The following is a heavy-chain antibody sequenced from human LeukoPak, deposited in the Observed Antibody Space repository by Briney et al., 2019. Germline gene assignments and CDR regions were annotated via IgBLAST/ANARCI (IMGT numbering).Heavy chain of an antibody. D-gene: IGHD2-2*01. J-gene: IGHJ5*02. Sequence: GGSLRLSCAASRFTVSSYEINWVRQAPGKGLEWVSYISSSGSTIHYADSVKGRFTISRDNAKNSLYLQMNSLRAEDTAVYYCAREVYCSSTSCYGSWFDPWGQGTLVTVSS. CDR1: RFTVSSYE. CDR2: ISSSGSTI. CDR3: AREVYCSSTSCYGSWFDP. V-gene: IGHV3-48*03.